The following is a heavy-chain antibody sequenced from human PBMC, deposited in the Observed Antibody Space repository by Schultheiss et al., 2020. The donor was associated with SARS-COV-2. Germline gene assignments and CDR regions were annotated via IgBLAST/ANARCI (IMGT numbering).Heavy chain of an antibody. D-gene: IGHD5-18*01. J-gene: IGHJ5*02. CDR3: ARGRDTAMDEINWFDP. CDR1: GFTFSSYA. Sequence: GSLRLSCAASGFTFSSYAMSWVRQAPGKGLEWIGEINHSGSTNYNPSLKSRVTISVDTSKNQFSLKLSSVTAADTAVYYCARGRDTAMDEINWFDPWGQGTLVTVSS. V-gene: IGHV4-34*01. CDR2: INHSGST.